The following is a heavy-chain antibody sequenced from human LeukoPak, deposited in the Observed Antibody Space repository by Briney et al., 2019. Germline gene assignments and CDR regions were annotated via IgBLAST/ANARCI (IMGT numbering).Heavy chain of an antibody. CDR2: IYYSGGI. CDR1: GGSISSYY. Sequence: SETLSLTCTVSGGSISSYYWSWIRQPPGKGLEWMGYIYYSGGINYNPSLKSRVTISVDTSKNQFSLKLSSVTAADTAVYYCARADSSSWSSFDYWGQGTLVTVSS. D-gene: IGHD6-13*01. J-gene: IGHJ4*02. CDR3: ARADSSSWSSFDY. V-gene: IGHV4-59*01.